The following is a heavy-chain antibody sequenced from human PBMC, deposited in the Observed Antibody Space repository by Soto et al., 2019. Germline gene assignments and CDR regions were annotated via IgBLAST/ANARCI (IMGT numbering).Heavy chain of an antibody. CDR3: AIRYSGDCSNGVCYFFYNQDRDV. CDR1: GYSFTDYH. D-gene: IGHD2-8*01. CDR2: INPKSGGT. V-gene: IGHV1-2*04. Sequence: GASVKVSCKASGYSFTDYHIHGVRQAPGRGLEWLGRINPKSGGTSAAQKFQGWVTMTTDTSISTASMELTRLTSDDTAIYYCAIRYSGDCSNGVCYFFYNQDRDVWGQGTTVPVCS. J-gene: IGHJ6*02.